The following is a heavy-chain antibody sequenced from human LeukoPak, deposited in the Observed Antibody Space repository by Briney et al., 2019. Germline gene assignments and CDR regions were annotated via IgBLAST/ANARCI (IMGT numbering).Heavy chain of an antibody. CDR1: GFTFSSYS. V-gene: IGHV3-7*01. D-gene: IGHD2-15*01. J-gene: IGHJ4*02. Sequence: GGSLRLSCAASGFTFSSYSMNWVRQAPGKGLEWVANIKQDGSEKYYVDSVKGRFTISRDNAKNSLYLQMNSLRAEDTAVYYCATYCSGGSCLSQFDYWGQGTLVTVSS. CDR2: IKQDGSEK. CDR3: ATYCSGGSCLSQFDY.